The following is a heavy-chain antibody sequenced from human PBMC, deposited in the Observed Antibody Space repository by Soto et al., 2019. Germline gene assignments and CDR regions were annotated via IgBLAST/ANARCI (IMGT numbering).Heavy chain of an antibody. CDR1: CYTFTSYG. CDR3: ARTPPLEPVHFDY. V-gene: IGHV1-18*01. D-gene: IGHD2-15*01. J-gene: IGHJ4*02. Sequence: GASVKVSCKDXCYTFTSYGISLLRHSHGQGLERMGWISAYNGNTNYAQKLQGRVTMTTDTSTSTAYMELRSLRSDDTAVYYCARTPPLEPVHFDYWGQGTLVTVSS. CDR2: ISAYNGNT.